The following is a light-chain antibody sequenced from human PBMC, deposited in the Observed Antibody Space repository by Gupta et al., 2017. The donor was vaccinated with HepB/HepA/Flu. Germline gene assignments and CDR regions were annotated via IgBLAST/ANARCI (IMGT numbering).Light chain of an antibody. Sequence: DIQLTQSPSFLSASVGDRVTITCRASQGISSYLAWYQQKPGKAPKLLIYAASTLQSGVPSRFSGSESGTEFTLTISSLQPEDFATYYGEPIKSDPRTFGGGTKVEIK. V-gene: IGKV1-9*01. J-gene: IGKJ4*01. CDR3: EPIKSDPRT. CDR2: AAS. CDR1: QGISSY.